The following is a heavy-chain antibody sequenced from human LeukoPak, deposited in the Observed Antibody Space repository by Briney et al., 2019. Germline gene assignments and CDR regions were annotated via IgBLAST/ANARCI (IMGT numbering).Heavy chain of an antibody. D-gene: IGHD3-22*01. CDR3: AKDDRYYYDXSGYYQTXXXXXXXXXXXGXXSAPTDP. J-gene: IGHJ5*02. CDR1: GFTFSSYA. CDR2: ISGGGGST. V-gene: IGHV3-23*01. Sequence: GGSLRLSCAAAGFTFSSYAMSWVRQPPGKGLEWVSVISGGGGSTYYADSVKGRFTISRDNSKNTLYLQMNSLRAEDTAVYYCAKDDRYYYDXSGYYQTXXXXXXXXXXXGXXSAPTDP.